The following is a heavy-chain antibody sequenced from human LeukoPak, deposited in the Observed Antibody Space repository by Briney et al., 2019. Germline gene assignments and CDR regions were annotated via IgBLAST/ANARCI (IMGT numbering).Heavy chain of an antibody. J-gene: IGHJ4*02. V-gene: IGHV1-46*01. Sequence: GASVKVSCKASGYTFTGYYMYWVRPAPGQGREWVGILNPSGGSTSYAQKFQGSVTMTRDTSTSTVYMGLSSLRSAETAVYDCARDFPSIPDYWGQGSLVSDSS. D-gene: IGHD6-6*01. CDR1: GYTFTGYY. CDR2: LNPSGGST. CDR3: ARDFPSIPDY.